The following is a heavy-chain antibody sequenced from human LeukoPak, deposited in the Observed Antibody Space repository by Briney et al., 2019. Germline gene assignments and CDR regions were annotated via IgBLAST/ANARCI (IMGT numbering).Heavy chain of an antibody. V-gene: IGHV1-69*13. CDR3: ARALNHYNFDAFDI. D-gene: IGHD1-1*01. Sequence: SVKVSCKASGYTFTSYGISWVRQAPGQGLEWMGGIIPIFGTANYAQKFQGRVTITADESTSTAYMELSSLRSEDTAVYHCARALNHYNFDAFDIWGQGTMVTVSS. CDR1: GYTFTSYG. J-gene: IGHJ3*02. CDR2: IIPIFGTA.